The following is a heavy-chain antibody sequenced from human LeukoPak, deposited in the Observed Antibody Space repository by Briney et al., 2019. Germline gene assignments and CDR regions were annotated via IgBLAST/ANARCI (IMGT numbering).Heavy chain of an antibody. J-gene: IGHJ6*02. D-gene: IGHD2-8*01. CDR1: GYTFTSYG. Sequence: ASVKVSCKASGYTFTSYGISWVRQAPGQGLEWVGWISAYNGNTDYAQKLQGRVTMTTDTSTSTAYMELRSLRSDDTAVYYCARVSGGSRYAVHYYYGMDVWGQGTTVTVSS. CDR2: ISAYNGNT. V-gene: IGHV1-18*01. CDR3: ARVSGGSRYAVHYYYGMDV.